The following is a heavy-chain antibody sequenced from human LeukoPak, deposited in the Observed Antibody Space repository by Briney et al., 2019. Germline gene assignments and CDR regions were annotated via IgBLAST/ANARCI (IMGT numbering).Heavy chain of an antibody. V-gene: IGHV3-23*01. CDR2: ISGSGGST. CDR3: AKDRNYYGSGSPFDY. J-gene: IGHJ4*02. CDR1: GFTFSNAW. Sequence: GGSLRLSCAASGFTFSNAWMTWVRQAPGKGLEWVLAISGSGGSTYYADSVKGRFTISRDNSKNTLYLQMNSLRAEDTAVYYCAKDRNYYGSGSPFDYWGQGTLVTVSS. D-gene: IGHD3-10*01.